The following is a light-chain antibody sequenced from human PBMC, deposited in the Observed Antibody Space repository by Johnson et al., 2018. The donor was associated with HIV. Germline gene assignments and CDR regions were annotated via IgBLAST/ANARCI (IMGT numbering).Light chain of an antibody. CDR1: SSNIGNNY. V-gene: IGLV1-51*01. J-gene: IGLJ1*01. CDR3: GTWDSSLTAV. Sequence: HSVLTQPPSVSAAPGQKVTISCSGSSSNIGNNYVSWYQQLPGTAPKLLIYDNNKRPSGIPDRFSGSKSDTSATLGITGLQTGDEADYYCGTWDSSLTAVFGTGTKVTVL. CDR2: DNN.